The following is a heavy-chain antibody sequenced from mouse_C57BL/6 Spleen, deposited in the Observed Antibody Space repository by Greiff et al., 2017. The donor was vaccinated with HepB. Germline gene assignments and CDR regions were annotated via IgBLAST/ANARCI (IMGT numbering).Heavy chain of an antibody. CDR2: INPYNGGT. CDR1: GYTFTDYY. Sequence: EVQLQQSGPVLVKPGASVKMSCKASGYTFTDYYMNWVKQSHGKSLEWIGVINPYNGGTSYNQKFKGKATLTVDKSSSTAYMELNSLTSEDSAVYYCARKDLWLRDAMDYWGQGTSVTVSS. CDR3: ARKDLWLRDAMDY. D-gene: IGHD2-2*01. J-gene: IGHJ4*01. V-gene: IGHV1-19*01.